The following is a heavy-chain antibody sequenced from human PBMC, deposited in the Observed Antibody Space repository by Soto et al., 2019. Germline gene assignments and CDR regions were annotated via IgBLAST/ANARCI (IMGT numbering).Heavy chain of an antibody. V-gene: IGHV4-30-2*01. D-gene: IGHD3-10*02. CDR2: IYHRGIT. J-gene: IGHJ3*02. Sequence: SETLPLTCAVSGGSISSGDFSWNWIRQPPGKGLEWIGNIYHRGITHYNPSLKSRVTISVDTSKNQFSLKLSSVTAADTAVYYCARTPYHVRTIKNKRLDIWGQGTMVTVSS. CDR3: ARTPYHVRTIKNKRLDI. CDR1: GGSISSGDFS.